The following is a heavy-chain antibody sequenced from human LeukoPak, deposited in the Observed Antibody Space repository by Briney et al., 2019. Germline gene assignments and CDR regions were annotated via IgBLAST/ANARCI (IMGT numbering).Heavy chain of an antibody. Sequence: ASVKVSCKASGYTFTSYGISWVRQAPGQGLEWMGWISAYNGNTNYAQKLQGRVTMTTDTSTSTAYMELRSLRSDDTAVYYCARGPTDYGDYAIWFDPWGQGTLVTVSS. J-gene: IGHJ5*02. CDR3: ARGPTDYGDYAIWFDP. D-gene: IGHD4-17*01. CDR1: GYTFTSYG. CDR2: ISAYNGNT. V-gene: IGHV1-18*01.